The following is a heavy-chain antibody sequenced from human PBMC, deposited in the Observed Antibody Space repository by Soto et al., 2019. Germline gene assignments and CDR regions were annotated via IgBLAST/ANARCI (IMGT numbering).Heavy chain of an antibody. J-gene: IGHJ4*02. CDR3: ARDDIVATITGLSFDY. CDR1: GYTFTSYG. V-gene: IGHV1-18*01. D-gene: IGHD5-12*01. Sequence: ASVKVSCKASGYTFTSYGISWVRQAPGQGLEWMGWISAYNGNTNYAQKLQGRVTMTTDTSTSTAYMELRSLRSDDTAVYYCARDDIVATITGLSFDYWGQGTLVIVSS. CDR2: ISAYNGNT.